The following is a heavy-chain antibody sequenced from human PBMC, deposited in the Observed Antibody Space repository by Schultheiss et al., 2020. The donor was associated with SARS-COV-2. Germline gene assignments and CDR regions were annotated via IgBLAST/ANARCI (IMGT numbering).Heavy chain of an antibody. CDR2: IRNKANNYAT. CDR3: TIYTSSSPAGFDY. D-gene: IGHD6-6*01. CDR1: GFTFSGSA. V-gene: IGHV3-73*01. J-gene: IGHJ4*02. Sequence: GGSLRLSCAASGFTFSGSAMHWVRQASGKGLEWVGRIRNKANNYATTYPASVKGRFTISRDDSKNTAYLQMNSLKTEDTAVYYCTIYTSSSPAGFDYWGQGTLVTVSS.